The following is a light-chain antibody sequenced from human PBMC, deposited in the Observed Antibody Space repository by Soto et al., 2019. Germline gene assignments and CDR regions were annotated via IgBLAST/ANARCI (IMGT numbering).Light chain of an antibody. CDR1: SSDIGAYDL. CDR2: EVS. J-gene: IGLJ1*01. CDR3: TSFAPGRIYV. V-gene: IGLV2-14*03. Sequence: QSVRTQPASVSGSAGQSSTISCSGTSSDIGAYDLVSWYQQHPGRAPKLIIYEVSHRFSGLSYRFSGSKSGNTASLTISGLQAEDEGDYYCTSFAPGRIYVFGSGTKVTVL.